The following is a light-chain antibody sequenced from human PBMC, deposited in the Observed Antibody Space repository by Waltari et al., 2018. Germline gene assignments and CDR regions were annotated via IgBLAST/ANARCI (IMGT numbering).Light chain of an antibody. V-gene: IGKV1-39*01. CDR2: AAS. CDR1: QSISSY. Sequence: DIQMTQSPSSLSASVGDRVTITCRASQSISSYLNWYQQKPGKAPKLLIYAASSLQSGFPSRFSVSGSGTDFTLTISSLQPEDFATYYCQQSYSTPWTFGQGTKVEIK. CDR3: QQSYSTPWT. J-gene: IGKJ1*01.